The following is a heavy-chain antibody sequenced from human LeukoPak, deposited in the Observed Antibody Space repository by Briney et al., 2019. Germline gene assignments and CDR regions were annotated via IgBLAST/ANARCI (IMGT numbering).Heavy chain of an antibody. D-gene: IGHD3-16*01. CDR2: INYSGNT. J-gene: IGHJ4*02. Sequence: KPSETLSLTCTVSGGSISSSSYYWVWIRQPPGEELEWIGSINYSGNTYYNPSVKSRVTISVDTSKNQFSLKVTSVTAADTALYYCGRSAGFVHFDHWGQGTLVTVSS. CDR3: GRSAGFVHFDH. CDR1: GGSISSSSYY. V-gene: IGHV4-39*07.